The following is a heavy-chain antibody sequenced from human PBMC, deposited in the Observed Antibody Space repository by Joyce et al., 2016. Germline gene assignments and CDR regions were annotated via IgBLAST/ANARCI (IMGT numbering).Heavy chain of an antibody. CDR1: GDSISSYY. CDR3: ARERRFENYFDS. CDR2: ISYSGTT. J-gene: IGHJ4*02. V-gene: IGHV4-59*01. Sequence: QVHLQASSPGLLRPSETLSLTCTVPGDSISSYYWSWIRQPPGKGLEWIWYISYSGTTNYNPSLKSRVIIAADTSKNQFALKLSSVTAADTAVYYCARERRFENYFDSWGRGTRVIVSS. D-gene: IGHD3-10*01.